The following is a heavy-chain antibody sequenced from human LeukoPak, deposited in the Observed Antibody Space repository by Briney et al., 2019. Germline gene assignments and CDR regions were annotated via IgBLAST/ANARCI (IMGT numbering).Heavy chain of an antibody. CDR2: IYYSGST. D-gene: IGHD2-2*01. V-gene: IGHV4-59*01. CDR1: GGSISSYY. J-gene: IGHJ6*03. CDR3: AGELPSVVVPDFPSDYYCMDV. Sequence: SETLSLTCTVSGGSISSYYWSWIRQPPGKGLEWIGYIYYSGSTNYNPSLKSRVTISVDTSKNQFSLKLSSVTAADTAVYYCAGELPSVVVPDFPSDYYCMDVCCKGTTVAVAS.